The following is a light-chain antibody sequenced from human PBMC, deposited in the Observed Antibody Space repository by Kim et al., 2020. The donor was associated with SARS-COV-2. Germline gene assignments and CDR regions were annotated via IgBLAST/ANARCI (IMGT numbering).Light chain of an antibody. CDR1: SSNIGSNY. CDR2: RNN. Sequence: VTCSCSGSSSNIGSNYVSWYQQLPGTAPKLLIYRNNQRPLGVPDRFAGSKSGTSASLAISGLRSEDEADYYCAAWDDSLSGPNWVFGGGTKLTVL. CDR3: AAWDDSLSGPNWV. J-gene: IGLJ3*02. V-gene: IGLV1-47*01.